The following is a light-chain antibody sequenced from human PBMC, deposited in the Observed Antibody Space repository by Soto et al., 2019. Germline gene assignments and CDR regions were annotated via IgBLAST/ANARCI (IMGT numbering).Light chain of an antibody. V-gene: IGLV1-40*01. CDR2: SNT. Sequence: QSVLTQPPSVSGAPGQRVTISCTGSRPNIGAVFDVHWYQQLPGTAPKLLIYSNTNRPSGVPDRFSGSKSGTSASLAITGLQAEDEADYYCQAYVNGLSASDVVFGGGTKLTVL. J-gene: IGLJ2*01. CDR1: RPNIGAVFD. CDR3: QAYVNGLSASDVV.